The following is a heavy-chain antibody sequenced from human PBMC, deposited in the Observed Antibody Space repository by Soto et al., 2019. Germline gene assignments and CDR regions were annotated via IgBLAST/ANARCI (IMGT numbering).Heavy chain of an antibody. CDR1: GFTFSSYA. CDR3: AKSPPPGIAAAGSDY. J-gene: IGHJ4*02. Sequence: GGSQRLSCAASGFTFSSYAMSWVRQAPGKGLEWVSAISGSGGSTHYADSVKGRFTISRDNSKNTLYLQMNSLRAEDTAVYYCAKSPPPGIAAAGSDYWGQGTLVTAPQ. V-gene: IGHV3-23*01. CDR2: ISGSGGST. D-gene: IGHD6-13*01.